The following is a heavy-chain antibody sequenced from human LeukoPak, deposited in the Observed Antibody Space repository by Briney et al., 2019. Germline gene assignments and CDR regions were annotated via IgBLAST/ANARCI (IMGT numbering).Heavy chain of an antibody. Sequence: RASVKVSCKASGYTFTSYGISWVRQAPGQGLEWMGWISAYNGNTNYAQKLQGRVTMTTDTSTSTAYMELRSLRSDDTAVYYCARVVNLAIAAAGFPDYWGQGTLVTVSS. J-gene: IGHJ4*02. CDR2: ISAYNGNT. D-gene: IGHD6-13*01. CDR3: ARVVNLAIAAAGFPDY. CDR1: GYTFTSYG. V-gene: IGHV1-18*01.